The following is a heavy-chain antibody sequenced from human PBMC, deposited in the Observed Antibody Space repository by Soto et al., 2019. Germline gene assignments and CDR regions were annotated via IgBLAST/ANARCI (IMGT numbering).Heavy chain of an antibody. CDR1: GFSLSTSGVG. J-gene: IGHJ4*02. CDR2: IYWDDDK. CDR3: AHRRRYSSSWDSIDY. V-gene: IGHV2-5*02. D-gene: IGHD6-13*01. Sequence: QITLKESGPTLVKPTQTLTLTCTFSGFSLSTSGVGVGWIRQPPGKALEWLALIYWDDDKRYSPSLKSRLTITKDTSTNQVVLTLTTLDPFDTATYYCAHRRRYSSSWDSIDYWGQGTLVTVSS.